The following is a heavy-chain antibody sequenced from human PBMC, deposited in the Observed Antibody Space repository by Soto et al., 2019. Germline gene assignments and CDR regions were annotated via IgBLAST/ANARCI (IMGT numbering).Heavy chain of an antibody. CDR1: GFTFSSYS. J-gene: IGHJ4*02. D-gene: IGHD4-17*01. CDR2: ISSSSSTI. CDR3: ARDRGDSRYGDYVGAAVDY. Sequence: EVQLVESGGGLVQPGGSLRLSCAASGFTFSSYSMNWVRQAPGKGLEWVSYISSSSSTIYYADSVKGRFTISRDNAKNSLYLQINSLRAEDTAVYYCARDRGDSRYGDYVGAAVDYWGQGTLVTVSS. V-gene: IGHV3-48*01.